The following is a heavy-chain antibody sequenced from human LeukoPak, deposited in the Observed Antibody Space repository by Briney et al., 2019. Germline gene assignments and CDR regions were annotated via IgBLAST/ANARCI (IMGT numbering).Heavy chain of an antibody. V-gene: IGHV4-39*01. J-gene: IGHJ4*02. Sequence: PSETLSLTCTVSGGSISSSSYYWGWIRQPPGKGLEWIGSIYYSGSTYYNPSLKSRVTISVDTSKNQFSLKLSSVTAEDTAVYYCATFTYYDFWSGYPAEDYWGQGTLVTVSS. CDR2: IYYSGST. D-gene: IGHD3-3*01. CDR1: GGSISSSSYY. CDR3: ATFTYYDFWSGYPAEDY.